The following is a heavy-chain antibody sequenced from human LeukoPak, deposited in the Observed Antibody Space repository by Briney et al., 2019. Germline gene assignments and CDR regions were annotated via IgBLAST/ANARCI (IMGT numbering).Heavy chain of an antibody. D-gene: IGHD3-22*01. CDR3: ARLLYDSSGFDY. J-gene: IGHJ4*02. CDR1: GGSISSYY. Sequence: SETLSLTCTVSGGSISSYYWSWIRQPPGKGLEWIGYIYYSGSTNYNPSLKSRVTISVDTSKNQFSLKLSSVTAADTAVYYCARLLYDSSGFDYWGQGTLVTVSS. V-gene: IGHV4-59*01. CDR2: IYYSGST.